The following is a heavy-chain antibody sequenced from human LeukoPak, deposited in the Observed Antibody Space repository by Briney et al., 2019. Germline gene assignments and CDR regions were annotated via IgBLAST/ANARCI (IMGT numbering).Heavy chain of an antibody. V-gene: IGHV3-23*01. CDR3: ARDVTVRGNDAFDI. CDR2: IGGSGDAT. CDR1: GFTFSNYA. D-gene: IGHD3-10*01. J-gene: IGHJ3*02. Sequence: GGSLRLSCAASGFTFSNYAMIWVRQAPGKGLEWVSAIGGSGDATYYADSMKGRFTISRDNSRNTLYLQMNSLRAEDTAVYYCARDVTVRGNDAFDIWGQGTMVTVSS.